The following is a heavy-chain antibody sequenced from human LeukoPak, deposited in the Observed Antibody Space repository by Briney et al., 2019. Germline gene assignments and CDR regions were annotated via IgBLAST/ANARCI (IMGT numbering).Heavy chain of an antibody. D-gene: IGHD2-8*02. CDR1: GFSLGTYT. CDR3: SRGSTGNYDS. V-gene: IGHV3-21*01. J-gene: IGHJ4*02. CDR2: ISSWSDYI. Sequence: GSLRLSCAASGFSLGTYTMNWVRQAPGKGLEWVSSISSWSDYIYYADSVKGRFTISRDNAKNSLDLQMTSLRVEDTAVYYCSRGSTGNYDSWGQGTLVTVSS.